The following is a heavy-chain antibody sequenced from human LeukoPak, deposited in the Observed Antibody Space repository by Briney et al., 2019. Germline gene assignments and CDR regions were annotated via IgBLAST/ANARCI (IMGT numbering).Heavy chain of an antibody. D-gene: IGHD3-9*01. J-gene: IGHJ4*02. CDR2: IYYSGST. Sequence: PSETLSLTCTVSGGSLRSSSFYWVWVRQTPGKGLEWIGNIYYSGSTYYNPSLKSRLTISLDTSQRQFSLRLSSMTAADTALYYCTRGSYDVLTGYSTLGEYWGQGTLVTVSS. CDR3: TRGSYDVLTGYSTLGEY. CDR1: GGSLRSSSFY. V-gene: IGHV4-39*01.